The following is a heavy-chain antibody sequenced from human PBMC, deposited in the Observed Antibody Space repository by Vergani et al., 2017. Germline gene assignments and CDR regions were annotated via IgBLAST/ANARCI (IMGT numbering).Heavy chain of an antibody. Sequence: QLQLQESGPGLVKPSETLSLTCTVSGGSISSSSYYWGWIRQPPGKGLEWIGYIYYSGSTYYNPSLKSRVTISVDTSKNQFSLKLSSVTAADTAVYYCARGGIAVAGRGGYYFDYWGQGTLVTVSS. CDR3: ARGGIAVAGRGGYYFDY. J-gene: IGHJ4*02. D-gene: IGHD6-19*01. CDR2: IYYSGST. V-gene: IGHV4-30-4*08. CDR1: GGSISSSSYY.